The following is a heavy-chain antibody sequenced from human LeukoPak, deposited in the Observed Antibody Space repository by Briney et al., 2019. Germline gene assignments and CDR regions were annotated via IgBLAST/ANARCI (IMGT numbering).Heavy chain of an antibody. D-gene: IGHD6-19*01. CDR3: ARGPHQQWPPMQY. V-gene: IGHV4-4*02. CDR1: GGSISSSNW. CDR2: IYHSGST. Sequence: PSETLSLTCAVSGGSISSSNWWSWVRQPPGKGLEWIGEIYHSGSTNYNPSLKNRVTIAVDMSKSQFSVTLTSVTAADTGVYSCARGPHQQWPPMQYWGPGSLVTVSS. J-gene: IGHJ4*02.